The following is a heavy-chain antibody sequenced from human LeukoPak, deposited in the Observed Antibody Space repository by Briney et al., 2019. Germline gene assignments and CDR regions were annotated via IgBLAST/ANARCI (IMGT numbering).Heavy chain of an antibody. CDR1: GYSISSGYY. CDR2: IYHSGST. V-gene: IGHV4-38-2*02. J-gene: IGHJ3*02. Sequence: SETLSLTCTVSGYSISSGYYWVWIRQPPGKGLEWIGSIYHSGSTFYNPSLKSRVTISVDTSKNQFSLKLSSVTAADTAVYYCAAIRCSSTSCDAFDIWGQGTMVTVSS. D-gene: IGHD2-2*01. CDR3: AAIRCSSTSCDAFDI.